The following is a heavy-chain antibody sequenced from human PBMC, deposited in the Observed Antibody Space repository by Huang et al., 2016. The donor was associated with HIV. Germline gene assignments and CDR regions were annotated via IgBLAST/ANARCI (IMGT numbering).Heavy chain of an antibody. J-gene: IGHJ4*02. CDR2: VSANSGDI. D-gene: IGHD3-10*01. V-gene: IGHV1-18*04. CDR3: VRESLYFGDFLFDH. CDR1: GFTFTNYG. Sequence: QVQLVQSGAEVKRPGASLKVSCKMSGFTFTNYGFRWVRQDPGQGLEWLGWVSANSGDINDDVKFDGRVSMTTDTTSGTAYMELRRLTSDDTATYYCVRESLYFGDFLFDHWGQGTPVTVSA.